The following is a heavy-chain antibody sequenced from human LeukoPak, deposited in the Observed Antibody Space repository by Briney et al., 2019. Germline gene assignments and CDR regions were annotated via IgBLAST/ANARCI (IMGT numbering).Heavy chain of an antibody. Sequence: ASVKVSCKASGYTFTSYDINWVRQATGQGLEWMGCMNPNSGNTGYAQKFQGRVTMTRNTSISTAYMELSSLRSEDTAVYYCARGWLELRGLHYYYMDVWGKGTTVTVSS. CDR2: MNPNSGNT. D-gene: IGHD1-7*01. CDR1: GYTFTSYD. J-gene: IGHJ6*03. CDR3: ARGWLELRGLHYYYMDV. V-gene: IGHV1-8*02.